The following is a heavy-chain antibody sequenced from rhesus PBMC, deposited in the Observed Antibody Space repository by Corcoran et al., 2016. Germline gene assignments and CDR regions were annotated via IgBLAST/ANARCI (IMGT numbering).Heavy chain of an antibody. D-gene: IGHD2-21*01. CDR1: GFTFSSYG. J-gene: IGHJ4*01. Sequence: EVQLVETGGGLVQPGGSLKLSCAASGFTFSSYGMSWVRQAPGKGLEWVSGIKGCGGYPYYADSVEGLFAISRDNSKNTLSLEMNSLRAEDTAVYYCAKASWDTWEYSFDYWGQGVLVTVSS. CDR2: IKGCGGYP. CDR3: AKASWDTWEYSFDY. V-gene: IGHV3S5*01.